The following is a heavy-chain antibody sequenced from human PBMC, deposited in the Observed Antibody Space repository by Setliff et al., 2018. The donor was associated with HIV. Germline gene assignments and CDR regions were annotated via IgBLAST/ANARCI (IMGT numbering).Heavy chain of an antibody. CDR3: ARGDASGYWLLLDH. D-gene: IGHD5-12*01. J-gene: IGHJ4*02. CDR1: GYTFIKYS. Sequence: GASVKVSCKTSGYTFIKYSMHWVRQAPGQRLEWMGWIKVDNGDAKYSENFRGRVIITRDTTASTMYMELTSLRSEDTAVYFWARGDASGYWLLLDHWGQGTLVTVSS. V-gene: IGHV1-3*01. CDR2: IKVDNGDA.